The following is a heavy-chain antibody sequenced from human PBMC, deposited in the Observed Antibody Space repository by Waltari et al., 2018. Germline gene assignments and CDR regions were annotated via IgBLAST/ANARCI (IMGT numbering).Heavy chain of an antibody. CDR2: ISGGGGST. Sequence: EVQLVESGGGLVQPGGSLRLSCAASGFTFSSYAMSWVSQAPGKGLEWVSAISGGGGSTYYSDSVQGRFTISRDKSKNTLYLQMNSLRAEDTAVYYCAKDPFREYYYDSSGYHDAFDIWGQGTMVTVSS. CDR3: AKDPFREYYYDSSGYHDAFDI. J-gene: IGHJ3*02. D-gene: IGHD3-22*01. V-gene: IGHV3-23*04. CDR1: GFTFSSYA.